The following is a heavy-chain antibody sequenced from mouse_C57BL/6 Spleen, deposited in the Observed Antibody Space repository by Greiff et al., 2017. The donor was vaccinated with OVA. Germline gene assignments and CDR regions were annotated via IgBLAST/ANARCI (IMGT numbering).Heavy chain of an antibody. V-gene: IGHV1-39*01. J-gene: IGHJ4*01. CDR2: INPNYGTT. CDR1: GYSFTDYN. CDR3: ATLRRTQDYYAMDY. Sequence: EVQLQQSGPELVKPGASVKISCKASGYSFTDYNMNWVKQSNGKSLEWIGVINPNYGTTSYNQKFKGKATLTVDQSSSTAYMQLNSLTSEDSAVYYCATLRRTQDYYAMDYWGQGTSVTVSS. D-gene: IGHD2-12*01.